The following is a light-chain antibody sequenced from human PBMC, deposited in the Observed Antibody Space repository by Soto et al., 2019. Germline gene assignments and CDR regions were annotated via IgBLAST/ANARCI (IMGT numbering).Light chain of an antibody. Sequence: EIVMTQSPATLSVSPGERATFSCRASQSVSSNLAWYQQKPGQAPRLLLYGASTRATGIPARFSGSGSGTEFTLTITSLQSEDFAVYYCQQYNNWPLYTFGQGTKLEIK. J-gene: IGKJ2*01. CDR3: QQYNNWPLYT. V-gene: IGKV3-15*01. CDR1: QSVSSN. CDR2: GAS.